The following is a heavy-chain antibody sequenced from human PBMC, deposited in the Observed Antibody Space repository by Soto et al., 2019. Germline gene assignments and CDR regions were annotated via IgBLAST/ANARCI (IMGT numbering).Heavy chain of an antibody. V-gene: IGHV6-1*01. Sequence: SQSLSLTCAISGDSVSSNSAAWNWIRQSPSRGLEWLGRTYYRSKWYNDYAVSVKSRITINPDTSKNQFSLQLNSVTPEDTAVYYCARDPYSSSWSHYGMDVWGQGTTVTVS. CDR1: GDSVSSNSAA. CDR3: ARDPYSSSWSHYGMDV. J-gene: IGHJ6*02. D-gene: IGHD6-13*01. CDR2: TYYRSKWYN.